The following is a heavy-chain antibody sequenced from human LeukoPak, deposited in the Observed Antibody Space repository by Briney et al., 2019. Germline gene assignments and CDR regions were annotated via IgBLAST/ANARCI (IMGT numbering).Heavy chain of an antibody. CDR3: ARVALRRGYSYGY. D-gene: IGHD5-18*01. CDR2: ISAYNGNT. CDR1: GYTFTSYG. Sequence: ASVKVSCKASGYTFTSYGISWVRQAPGQGLEWMGWISAYNGNTKYAQKLQGRVTMARNTSISTAYMELSSLRSEDTAVYYCARVALRRGYSYGYWGQGTLVTVSS. J-gene: IGHJ4*02. V-gene: IGHV1-18*01.